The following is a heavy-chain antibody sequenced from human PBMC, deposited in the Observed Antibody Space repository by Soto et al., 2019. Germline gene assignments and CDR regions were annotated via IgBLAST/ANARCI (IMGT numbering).Heavy chain of an antibody. V-gene: IGHV3-23*01. CDR1: GFTFISYV. CDR3: AKEGAIGLYYFED. J-gene: IGHJ4*02. D-gene: IGHD3-10*01. CDR2: ISAGGSST. Sequence: GGSLRLSCAASGFTFISYVMSWVRQAPGKGLEWVSTISAGGSSTYYADSVKGRFTISRDNSKNTLYLQMNSLRPEDTAVYYGAKEGAIGLYYFEDWGQGTRVNVAS.